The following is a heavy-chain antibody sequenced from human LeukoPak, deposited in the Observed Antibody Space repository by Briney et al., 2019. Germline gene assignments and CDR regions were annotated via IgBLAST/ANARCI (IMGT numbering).Heavy chain of an antibody. CDR3: ARDFRPYGSGSYTSVGY. CDR1: GFTFSSYA. D-gene: IGHD3-10*01. J-gene: IGHJ4*02. V-gene: IGHV3-30*04. CDR2: ISYDGSNK. Sequence: PGGSLRLSCAASGFTFSSYAMHWVRQAPGKGLEWVAVISYDGSNKYYADSVKGRFTISRDNSKNTLYLQMNSLRAEDTAVYYCARDFRPYGSGSYTSVGYWGQGTLVTVSS.